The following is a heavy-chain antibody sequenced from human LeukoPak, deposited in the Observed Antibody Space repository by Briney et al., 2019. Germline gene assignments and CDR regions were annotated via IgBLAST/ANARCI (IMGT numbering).Heavy chain of an antibody. V-gene: IGHV1-18*01. CDR2: ISAYNGNT. J-gene: IGHJ6*02. CDR3: ARDIGELLWFGELLQTRWYYYYGMDV. D-gene: IGHD3-10*01. CDR1: GYTLTELS. Sequence: ASVKVSCKVSGYTLTELSMHWVRQAPGQGLEWMGWISAYNGNTNYAQKLQGRVTMTTDTSTSTAYMELRSLRSDDTAVYYCARDIGELLWFGELLQTRWYYYYGMDVWGQGTTVTASS.